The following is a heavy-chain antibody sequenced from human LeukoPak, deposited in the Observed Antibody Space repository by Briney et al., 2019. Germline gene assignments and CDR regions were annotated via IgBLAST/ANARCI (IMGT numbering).Heavy chain of an antibody. Sequence: ASVRVSCKASGYTFTTYGISWVRQAPGQGLEGMGWISAYNGNTNYAQKLQGRVTMTTETSPSTAYMELRSLRSDDTAVYYCARFSRGSYYMDVWGKGTTVTVSS. V-gene: IGHV1-18*01. D-gene: IGHD6-19*01. CDR3: ARFSRGSYYMDV. CDR2: ISAYNGNT. J-gene: IGHJ6*03. CDR1: GYTFTTYG.